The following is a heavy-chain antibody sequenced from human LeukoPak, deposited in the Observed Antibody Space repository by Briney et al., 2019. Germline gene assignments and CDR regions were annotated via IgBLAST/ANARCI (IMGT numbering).Heavy chain of an antibody. D-gene: IGHD5-24*01. V-gene: IGHV3-7*01. CDR2: IKEDESQK. J-gene: IGHJ4*02. CDR3: ARSKTRERPVDY. CDR1: GFTFSSYW. Sequence: GESLKISCAASGFTFSSYWMTWVRRAPGKGPEWVAHIKEDESQKYYVDSVKGRFTISRDNAKNSLYLQMNSLRGEDTAVYYCARSKTRERPVDYWGQGTLVTVSS.